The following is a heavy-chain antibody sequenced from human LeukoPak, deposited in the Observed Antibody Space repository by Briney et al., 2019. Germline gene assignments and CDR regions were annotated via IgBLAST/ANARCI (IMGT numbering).Heavy chain of an antibody. CDR2: IYPGDSDT. J-gene: IGHJ4*02. D-gene: IGHD2-15*01. V-gene: IGHV5-51*01. CDR3: ARRYCRGGTCYYFDS. Sequence: GESLKISGKGSGFSFTSYWIGWVRQMPGKGLEWMGIIYPGDSDTRYSPSFQGQVIISADKSISTAYLQWSSLQASDTAMYYCARRYCRGGTCYYFDSWGQGTLVTVSS. CDR1: GFSFTSYW.